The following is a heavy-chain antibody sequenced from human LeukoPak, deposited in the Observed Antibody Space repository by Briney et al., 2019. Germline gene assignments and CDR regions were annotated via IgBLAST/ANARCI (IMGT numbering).Heavy chain of an antibody. CDR3: ARPRDIVATSGFDY. CDR1: GYTFTGYY. CDR2: INPNSGGT. Sequence: ASVKVSCKASGYTFTGYYMHWVRQAPGQGLEWMGWINPNSGGTNYAQKFQGRVTMTRDTSISTAYMELSRLRSDDTAVYYCARPRDIVATSGFDYWGQRTLVTVSS. D-gene: IGHD5-12*01. V-gene: IGHV1-2*02. J-gene: IGHJ4*02.